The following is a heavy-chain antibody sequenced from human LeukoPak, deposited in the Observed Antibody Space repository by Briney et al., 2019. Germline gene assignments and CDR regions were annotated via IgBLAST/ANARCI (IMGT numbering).Heavy chain of an antibody. CDR3: VKDHYGDYDAFDY. Sequence: GGSLRLSCSASGFTFSSYAMHWVRQAPGKGLEYVSAISSNGGSTYYADSVKGRFTISRDNSKNTLYLQMSSLRAEDTAVYYCVKDHYGDYDAFDYWGQGTLVTVSS. CDR2: ISSNGGST. V-gene: IGHV3-64D*06. CDR1: GFTFSSYA. D-gene: IGHD4-17*01. J-gene: IGHJ4*02.